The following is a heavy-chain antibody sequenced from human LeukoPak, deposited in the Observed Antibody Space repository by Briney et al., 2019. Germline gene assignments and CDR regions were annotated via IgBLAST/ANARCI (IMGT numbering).Heavy chain of an antibody. J-gene: IGHJ4*02. CDR3: ATVPSSVANDY. D-gene: IGHD5-12*01. Sequence: ASVKVSCEVSGYTFTDYYMHWVQQAPGKGLEWMGLVDPEDGETIYAEKFQGRVTITADTSTDTAYMELSSLRSEDTAVYYCATVPSSVANDYWGQGTLVTVSS. V-gene: IGHV1-69-2*01. CDR1: GYTFTDYY. CDR2: VDPEDGET.